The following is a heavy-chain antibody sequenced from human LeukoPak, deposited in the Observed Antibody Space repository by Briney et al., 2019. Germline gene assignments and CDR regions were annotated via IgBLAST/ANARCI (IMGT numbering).Heavy chain of an antibody. CDR2: ISGSGGST. D-gene: IGHD6-19*01. CDR1: GFTFSSYA. CDR3: AKYSSGLDDYYYYGMDV. Sequence: PGGSLRLSCAASGFTFSSYAMSWVRQAPGKGLEWVSAISGSGGSTYYADSVKGRFTISRDNSKNTLYLQMNSLRAEDTAVYYCAKYSSGLDDYYYYGMDVWGQGTTVTVSS. V-gene: IGHV3-23*01. J-gene: IGHJ6*02.